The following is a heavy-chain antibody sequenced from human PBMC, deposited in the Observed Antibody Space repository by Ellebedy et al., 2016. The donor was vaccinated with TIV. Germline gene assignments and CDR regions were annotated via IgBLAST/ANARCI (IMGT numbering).Heavy chain of an antibody. CDR2: IIPIFGTA. D-gene: IGHD2/OR15-2a*01. Sequence: SVKVSCXASGGTFSSYAISWVRQAPGQGLEWMGGIIPIFGTANYAQKFQGRVTITADESTSTAYMELSSLRSEDTAVYYCASLSRYYYGMDVWGQGTTVTVSS. CDR3: ASLSRYYYGMDV. CDR1: GGTFSSYA. V-gene: IGHV1-69*13. J-gene: IGHJ6*02.